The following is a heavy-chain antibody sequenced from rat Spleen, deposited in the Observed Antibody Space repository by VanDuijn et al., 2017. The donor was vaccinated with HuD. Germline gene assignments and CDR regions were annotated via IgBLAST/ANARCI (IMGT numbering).Heavy chain of an antibody. CDR2: ISYEGSSP. V-gene: IGHV5-22*01. Sequence: EVQLVESGGGLVQPGRSLKLSCAASGFTFSDYNMAWVRQAPKKGLEWVASISYEGSSPYYGDSVKGRFTISRDNAKSTLYLQMNSLRSEDTATYYCARVGTRVSRFAYWGQGTLVTVSS. J-gene: IGHJ3*01. D-gene: IGHD1-4*01. CDR3: ARVGTRVSRFAY. CDR1: GFTFSDYN.